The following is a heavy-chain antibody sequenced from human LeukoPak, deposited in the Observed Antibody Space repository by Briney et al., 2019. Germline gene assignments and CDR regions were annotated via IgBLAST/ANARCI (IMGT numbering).Heavy chain of an antibody. J-gene: IGHJ5*02. CDR3: AKGAPSYCSSTSCWALKWFDP. D-gene: IGHD2-2*01. Sequence: GGSLRLSCAASGFTFSSYAMSWVRQAPGKGLEWVSAISGSGGSTYYADSVKGRFTISRHNSKNTLYLQMNSLRAEDTAVYYCAKGAPSYCSSTSCWALKWFDPWGQGTLVTVSS. CDR1: GFTFSSYA. V-gene: IGHV3-23*01. CDR2: ISGSGGST.